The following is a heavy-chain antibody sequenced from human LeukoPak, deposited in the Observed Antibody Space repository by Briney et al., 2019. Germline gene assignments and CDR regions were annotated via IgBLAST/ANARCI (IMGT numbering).Heavy chain of an antibody. V-gene: IGHV4-34*01. Sequence: SETLSLTCAVYGGSFSGYYWSWIRQPPGKGLEWIGEINHSGSTNYNPSLKSRVTISVDTSKNQFSLKLSSVTAADTAVYYCARGKYSYVRWGQGTLVTVSP. CDR2: INHSGST. J-gene: IGHJ4*02. CDR1: GGSFSGYY. D-gene: IGHD5-18*01. CDR3: ARGKYSYVR.